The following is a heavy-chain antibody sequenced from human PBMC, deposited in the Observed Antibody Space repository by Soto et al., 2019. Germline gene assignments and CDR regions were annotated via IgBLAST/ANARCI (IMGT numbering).Heavy chain of an antibody. D-gene: IGHD3-10*01. J-gene: IGHJ4*02. CDR3: AKKVNSGPGSQYFDY. Sequence: GGSRRLSCAASGFTFSSYSMSWVRQAPGEGLEWVSGFRSGGDDGTTYYADSVKGRFTISRDNSKNTLFLQMDSLRAEDTAIYYCAKKVNSGPGSQYFDYWGQGTLVTVSS. CDR2: FRSGGDDGTT. CDR1: GFTFSSYS. V-gene: IGHV3-23*01.